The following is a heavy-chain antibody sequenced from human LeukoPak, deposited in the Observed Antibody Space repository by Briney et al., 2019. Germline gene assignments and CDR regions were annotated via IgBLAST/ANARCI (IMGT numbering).Heavy chain of an antibody. J-gene: IGHJ4*02. CDR1: VGTFSSYA. CDR2: IIPNFGAE. Sequence: GASVKVSYKASVGTFSSYAISWVRQAPGQGLEWMGGIIPNFGAENYAQKFQGRVTITADESTSTAYMELSSLRSEDTAVYYCARDRSHIYCSGGSCYSAPFDYWGQGTLVTVSS. D-gene: IGHD2-15*01. V-gene: IGHV1-69*01. CDR3: ARDRSHIYCSGGSCYSAPFDY.